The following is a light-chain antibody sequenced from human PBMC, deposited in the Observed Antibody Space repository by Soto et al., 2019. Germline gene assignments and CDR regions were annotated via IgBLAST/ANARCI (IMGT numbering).Light chain of an antibody. V-gene: IGKV4-1*01. CDR3: QQHYINPIT. CDR2: WAS. Sequence: DIVMTHSPESLCVSPSHRGTIHRNSIPSVLYSAKNKNFLTWYQQKPGQPPKLLIYWASTRKSGVPDRFTGSGSGTDFTLTINTLQAEDVAVYYCQQHYINPITFGQGTRLEIK. CDR1: PSVLYSAKNKNF. J-gene: IGKJ5*01.